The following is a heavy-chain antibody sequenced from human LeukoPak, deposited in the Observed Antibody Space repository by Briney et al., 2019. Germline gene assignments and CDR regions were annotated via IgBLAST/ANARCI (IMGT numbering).Heavy chain of an antibody. CDR1: GYSFTSYW. V-gene: IGHV5-51*01. D-gene: IGHD3-22*01. CDR2: IYPGDSDT. J-gene: IGHJ4*02. CDR3: ARSTSDYYDSSHFDY. Sequence: GESLKISCKGSGYSFTSYWIGWVRQMPGKGLEWMGIIYPGDSDTRYSPSFQGQVTISADKSISTAYLQWSSLKASDTAMYYCARSTSDYYDSSHFDYWGQGTLVTVSS.